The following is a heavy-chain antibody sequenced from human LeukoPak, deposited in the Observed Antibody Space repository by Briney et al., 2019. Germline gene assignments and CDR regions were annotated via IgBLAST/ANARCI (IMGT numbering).Heavy chain of an antibody. CDR1: GFTFSSYA. D-gene: IGHD1-1*01. CDR3: ARDPHLQLPGYGMDV. CDR2: INWNGGSI. V-gene: IGHV3-20*01. J-gene: IGHJ6*02. Sequence: GGSLRLSCAASGFTFSSYAMHWVRQAPGKGLEWVSGINWNGGSIAYADSVKGRFTISRDNAKNSLYLQMNSLRAEDTALYHCARDPHLQLPGYGMDVWGQGTTVTVSS.